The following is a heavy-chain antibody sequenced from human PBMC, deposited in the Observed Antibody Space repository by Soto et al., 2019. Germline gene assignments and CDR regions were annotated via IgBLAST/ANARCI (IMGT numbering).Heavy chain of an antibody. CDR3: ARGSGDSVRGVKEFDY. CDR1: GYTFTNDY. J-gene: IGHJ4*02. V-gene: IGHV1-46*01. D-gene: IGHD3-10*02. CDR2: INPSTGTT. Sequence: QVQLVQSGAAVKKPGASVKVSCKASGYTFTNDYMHWVRQAPGQGLEWMGIINPSTGTTSYAHKFQGSVTMTRDPSTSSVHRELRSLRSADTAVDYCARGSGDSVRGVKEFDYWGQGTLVTVSS.